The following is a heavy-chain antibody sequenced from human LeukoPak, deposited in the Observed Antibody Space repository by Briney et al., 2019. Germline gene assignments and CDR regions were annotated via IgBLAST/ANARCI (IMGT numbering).Heavy chain of an antibody. CDR1: GFTFSRSD. V-gene: IGHV3-13*01. J-gene: IGHJ4*02. Sequence: GGSPRLSCETSGFTFSRSDMHWVRQVPGKGLEWVSTIRTAGDAFFPESVRGRSVVFRENDKNSVYLQMHNLRAGDTAVYYCARGSVIENYYFDDWGQGTLVTVSS. D-gene: IGHD3-10*01. CDR3: ARGSVIENYYFDD. CDR2: IRTAGDA.